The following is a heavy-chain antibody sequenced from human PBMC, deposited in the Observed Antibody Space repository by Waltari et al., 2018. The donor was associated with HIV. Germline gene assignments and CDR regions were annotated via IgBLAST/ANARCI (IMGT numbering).Heavy chain of an antibody. J-gene: IGHJ2*01. CDR2: IFSNDEK. CDR3: ARIRGGWLQPYWYFDL. CDR1: GFSLSHARMG. V-gene: IGHV2-26*01. D-gene: IGHD5-12*01. Sequence: LTLQESGPVLVTPTETLTLTCTVSGFSLSHARMGVSWIRQPPGKALEWLAHIFSNDEKSYSTSLKSRLTISKDTSKSQVVLTMTNMDPVDTATYYCARIRGGWLQPYWYFDLWGRGTLVTVAS.